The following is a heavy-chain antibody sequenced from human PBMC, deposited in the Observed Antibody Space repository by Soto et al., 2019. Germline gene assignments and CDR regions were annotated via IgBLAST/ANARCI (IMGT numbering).Heavy chain of an antibody. Sequence: QVQLQESGPGLVKPSQTLSLTCTVSGGSISSGGYYWSWIRQHPGKGLEWIGYIYYSGSTYYNPSLKSRFTISVDTSKNHFPLKLSSVTAADTAVYYCARVIIGDSSGYGYYYYGMDVWGQGTTVTVSS. V-gene: IGHV4-31*03. CDR2: IYYSGST. CDR1: GGSISSGGYY. D-gene: IGHD3-22*01. CDR3: ARVIIGDSSGYGYYYYGMDV. J-gene: IGHJ6*02.